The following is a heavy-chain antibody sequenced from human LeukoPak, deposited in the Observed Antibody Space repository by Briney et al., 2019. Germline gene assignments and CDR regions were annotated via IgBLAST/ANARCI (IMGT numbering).Heavy chain of an antibody. Sequence: ASVKVSCKASGYTFTSYGISWVRQAPGQGLEWMGWISAYNGNTNYAQKLQGRVTMTTDTSTSTAYMELRSLRSDDTAVYYCARDLVSNYEAYYMDVWGKGTTVTISS. D-gene: IGHD4-11*01. V-gene: IGHV1-18*01. CDR3: ARDLVSNYEAYYMDV. J-gene: IGHJ6*03. CDR1: GYTFTSYG. CDR2: ISAYNGNT.